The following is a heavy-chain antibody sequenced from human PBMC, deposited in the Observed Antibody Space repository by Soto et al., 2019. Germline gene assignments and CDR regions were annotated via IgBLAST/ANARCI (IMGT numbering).Heavy chain of an antibody. CDR3: ASDLGFGAWGLAFFDP. J-gene: IGHJ5*02. V-gene: IGHV4-59*01. Sequence: SETLSLTCTVSGGSISRYYWRWIRQPPGKGLEWIGYIYYSGSTNYNPSLTSRVTISVDTSKNQFSLKLSSVTAADTAVDYCASDLGFGAWGLAFFDPWGKGTLVTVFS. CDR1: GGSISRYY. CDR2: IYYSGST. D-gene: IGHD3-10*01.